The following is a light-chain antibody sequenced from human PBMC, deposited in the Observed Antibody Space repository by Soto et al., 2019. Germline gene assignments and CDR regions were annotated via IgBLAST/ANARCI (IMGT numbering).Light chain of an antibody. Sequence: DIQITQSPSSLSASVGDRVTITCRARQGFSNYLAWYQQKPGKVPKLLIYAASTLQSGVPSRFSGSGSGTDFTLTITSPQPEAVATYYCQNYDSAPNTFGGGTKVEIK. V-gene: IGKV1-27*01. CDR3: QNYDSAPNT. CDR1: QGFSNY. CDR2: AAS. J-gene: IGKJ4*01.